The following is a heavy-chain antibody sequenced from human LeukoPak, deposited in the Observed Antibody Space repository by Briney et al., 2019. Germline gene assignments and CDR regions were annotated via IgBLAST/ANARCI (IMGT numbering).Heavy chain of an antibody. D-gene: IGHD6-25*01. CDR3: AKSAASTQYYYGMDV. CDR2: ISGSGGNT. J-gene: IGHJ6*02. Sequence: GGSLRLSCAASGFTFSSYAMSWVRQAPGKGLEWVSAISGSGGNTYYADSVKGRFTISRDNSKNTLSLQMNSLRAEDTAVYYCAKSAASTQYYYGMDVWGQGTTVTVSS. CDR1: GFTFSSYA. V-gene: IGHV3-23*01.